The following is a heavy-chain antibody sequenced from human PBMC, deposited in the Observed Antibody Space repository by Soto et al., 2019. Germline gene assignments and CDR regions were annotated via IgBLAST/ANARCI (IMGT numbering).Heavy chain of an antibody. CDR2: MNPNSGNT. CDR3: ACPGKTLPAAPLRGDDAFDI. CDR1: GYTFTSYD. Sequence: ASVKVSCKASGYTFTSYDINWVRQATGQGLEWMGWMNPNSGNTGYAQKFQGRVTMTRNTSISTAYMELSSLRSEDTAGYYCACPGKTLPAAPLRGDDAFDIWGQGTMVTVSS. V-gene: IGHV1-8*01. D-gene: IGHD2-2*01. J-gene: IGHJ3*02.